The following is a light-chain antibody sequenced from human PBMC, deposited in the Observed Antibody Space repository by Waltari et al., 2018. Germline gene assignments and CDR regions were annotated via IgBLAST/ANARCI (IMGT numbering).Light chain of an antibody. CDR1: HPNSGRNF. V-gene: IGLV1-47*01. CDR3: AAWDDGLRGPA. CDR2: ENS. Sequence: QSGLTQSPAVSEPPGQKTTISFSGSHPNSGRNFVNLYQQVPGKAPNLHIYENSQRPTGVPDRFSASKSGTSASLAISGLQSQDEADYYCAAWDDGLRGPAFGGGTKVTVL. J-gene: IGLJ2*01.